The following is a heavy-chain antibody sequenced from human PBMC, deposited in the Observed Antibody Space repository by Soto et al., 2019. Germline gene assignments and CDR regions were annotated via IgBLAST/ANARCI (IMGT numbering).Heavy chain of an antibody. CDR2: ISAYNGNT. Sequence: ASVKVSCKASGYTFTSYGISWVRQAPGQGLEWMGWISAYNGNTNYAQKLQGRVTMTTDTSTSTAYMELRSLRSDDTAVYYCARDSSNSRYDCYFDYWGQGTLVTVSS. CDR1: GYTFTSYG. V-gene: IGHV1-18*01. CDR3: ARDSSNSRYDCYFDY. D-gene: IGHD5-12*01. J-gene: IGHJ4*02.